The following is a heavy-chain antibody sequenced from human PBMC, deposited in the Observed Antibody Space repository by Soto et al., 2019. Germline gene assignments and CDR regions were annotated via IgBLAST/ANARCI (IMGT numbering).Heavy chain of an antibody. D-gene: IGHD3-3*01. CDR1: GFTFSSFW. CDR3: ARGYYDFWSGYYQADHNLFDP. Sequence: PGGSLRLSCAASGFTFSSFWMHWVRQAPGKGLVWVSRINSDGSSTSYADSVKGRFTISRDNAKNTLYLQMNSLRAEDTAVYYCARGYYDFWSGYYQADHNLFDPCGQGTLVTVSS. CDR2: INSDGSST. V-gene: IGHV3-74*01. J-gene: IGHJ5*02.